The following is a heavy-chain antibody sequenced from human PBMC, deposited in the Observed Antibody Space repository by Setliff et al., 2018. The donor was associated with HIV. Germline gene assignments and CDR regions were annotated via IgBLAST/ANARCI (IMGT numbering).Heavy chain of an antibody. CDR3: ARVPRITTLRNAFDI. J-gene: IGHJ3*02. Sequence: SETLSLTCTVSGGSISGGGYYWSWIRQHPGKGLDWIGNIYYIGNTDYNPSLKSRVAISIDTSKNQFSLKLSSVTAADTAIYYCARVPRITTLRNAFDIWGQGTMVTVSS. D-gene: IGHD3-3*01. CDR2: IYYIGNT. V-gene: IGHV4-31*03. CDR1: GGSISGGGYY.